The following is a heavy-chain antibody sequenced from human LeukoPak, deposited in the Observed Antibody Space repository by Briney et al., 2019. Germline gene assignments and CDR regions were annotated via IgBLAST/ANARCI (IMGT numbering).Heavy chain of an antibody. CDR1: GFTFSNYW. V-gene: IGHV3-7*05. CDR3: AKGNWRYFDY. CDR2: IKEDGGEK. Sequence: GGSLRLSCAASGFTFSNYWMSWVRQAPGKGLEWVANIKEDGGEKYYVDSVRGRFTVSRDNAKNSLYLLLNSLGADDTAVYYCAKGNWRYFDYWGQGTLVTVSS. D-gene: IGHD1-1*01. J-gene: IGHJ4*02.